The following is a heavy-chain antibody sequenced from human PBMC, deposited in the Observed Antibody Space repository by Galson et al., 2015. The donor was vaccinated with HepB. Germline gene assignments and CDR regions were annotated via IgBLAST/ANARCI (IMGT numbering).Heavy chain of an antibody. J-gene: IGHJ4*02. V-gene: IGHV1-18*04. D-gene: IGHD2-8*01. CDR2: INPYNGGI. Sequence: SVKVSCKASGYTFTTYGISWVRQAPGQGLEWVGWINPYNGGINYAPKFQGRVTLTTDTPTTTAYMELSRLRSGDTAVYYCARYPNGAYRYDYWGQGTLVTVSS. CDR3: ARYPNGAYRYDY. CDR1: GYTFTTYG.